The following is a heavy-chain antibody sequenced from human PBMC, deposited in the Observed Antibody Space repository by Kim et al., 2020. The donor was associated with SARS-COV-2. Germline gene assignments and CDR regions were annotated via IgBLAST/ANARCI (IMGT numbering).Heavy chain of an antibody. CDR1: GGSISSSSYY. J-gene: IGHJ4*02. V-gene: IGHV4-39*07. CDR3: ARVSNGDYARWVFDY. CDR2: IYYSGST. Sequence: SETLSLTCTVSGGSISSSSYYWGWIRRPPGKGLEWIGSIYYSGSTYYNPSLKSRVTISVDTSKNQFSLKLSSVTAADTAVYYCARVSNGDYARWVFDYWGQGTLVTVSS. D-gene: IGHD4-17*01.